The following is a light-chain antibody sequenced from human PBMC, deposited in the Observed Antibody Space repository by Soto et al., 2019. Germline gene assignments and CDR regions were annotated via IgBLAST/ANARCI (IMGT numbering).Light chain of an antibody. CDR2: AAS. V-gene: IGKV1-17*01. CDR1: QRLSIY. Sequence: DSQMAQSPSSQCESVVDRVTITWGPSQRLSIYLTWYQQKPGKAPKRLIYAASSLQSGVPSRFSGSGSGTEFTLTISSLQPEDFATYYCLQHNSYPLTFGGGTKVDI. CDR3: LQHNSYPLT. J-gene: IGKJ4*01.